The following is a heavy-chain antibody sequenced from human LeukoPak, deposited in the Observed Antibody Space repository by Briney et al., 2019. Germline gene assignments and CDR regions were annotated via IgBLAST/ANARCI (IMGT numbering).Heavy chain of an antibody. D-gene: IGHD1-26*01. CDR3: AKVHSGSYYAYFDY. CDR2: ISYDGSNK. J-gene: IGHJ4*02. Sequence: GGPLRLSCAASGFTFSSYGMHWVRQAPGKGLEWVAVISYDGSNKYYADSVKGRFTISRDNSKNTLYLQMNSLRAEDTAVYYCAKVHSGSYYAYFDYWGQGTLVTVSS. V-gene: IGHV3-30*18. CDR1: GFTFSSYG.